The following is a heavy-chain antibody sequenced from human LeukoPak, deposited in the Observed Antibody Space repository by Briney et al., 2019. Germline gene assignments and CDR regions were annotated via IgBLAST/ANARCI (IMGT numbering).Heavy chain of an antibody. D-gene: IGHD3-22*01. CDR1: GFTFSSYA. CDR3: AKFNAYGPYYDSSGYYFDC. J-gene: IGHJ4*02. Sequence: PGGSLRLSCAASGFTFSSYAMSWVRQAPGKGLEWVSTISAGDSTYYPDSVKGRFTISRDNSKNTLYLQMNSLRAEDTAVYYCAKFNAYGPYYDSSGYYFDCWGQGTLVTVSS. CDR2: ISAGDST. V-gene: IGHV3-23*01.